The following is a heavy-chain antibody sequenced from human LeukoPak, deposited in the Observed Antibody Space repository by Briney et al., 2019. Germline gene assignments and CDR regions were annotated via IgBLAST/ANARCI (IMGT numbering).Heavy chain of an antibody. CDR3: ASAYPIYDSSGYPPFY. CDR1: GISLSNYA. J-gene: IGHJ4*02. V-gene: IGHV3-20*04. CDR2: INWNGGST. Sequence: GGSLRLSCAASGISLSNYAMNWVRQAPGKGLEWVSGINWNGGSTGYADSVKGRFTISRDNAKNSLYLQMNSLRAEDTALYYCASAYPIYDSSGYPPFYWGQGTLVTVSS. D-gene: IGHD3-22*01.